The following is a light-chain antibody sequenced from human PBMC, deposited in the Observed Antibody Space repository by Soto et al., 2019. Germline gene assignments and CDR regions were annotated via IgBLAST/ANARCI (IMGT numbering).Light chain of an antibody. V-gene: IGKV1-39*01. CDR2: GAS. J-gene: IGKJ2*01. Sequence: DIQMTQSPSSLSASVGDRVAITCRTSQSIANYLNWYQQKPGKAPNLLIYGASSLQSGVPSRFSGSGSGTDFTLTISRLQPEDFATYYCQQSYSFPYTFGPGTKLEIK. CDR1: QSIANY. CDR3: QQSYSFPYT.